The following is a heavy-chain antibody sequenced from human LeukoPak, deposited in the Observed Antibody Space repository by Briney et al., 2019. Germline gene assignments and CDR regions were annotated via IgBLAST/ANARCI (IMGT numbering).Heavy chain of an antibody. V-gene: IGHV4-61*01. D-gene: IGHD5-18*01. J-gene: IGHJ4*02. CDR1: GASVGSGSFY. CDR2: ISYSGHT. Sequence: SEPLSLTCTVSGASVGSGSFYWNWVRQPPGKGLEWIGYISYSGHTNYNPSFKSRVTMSVDKSKNQFSLKLTSVTAADRAVYFCARTHSYGSQYYFDYWGQGALDTVSS. CDR3: ARTHSYGSQYYFDY.